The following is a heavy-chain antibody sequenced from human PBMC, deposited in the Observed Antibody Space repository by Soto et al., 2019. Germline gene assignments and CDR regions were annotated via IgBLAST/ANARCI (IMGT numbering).Heavy chain of an antibody. D-gene: IGHD2-8*01. CDR1: GYTFTSYW. Sequence: GESLKISCKGSGYTFTSYWIGWERQMPGQVLEWMGFIYPGDSDTRYSPSFQGQVTISADKSIGTAYLQWSSLKASDTAIYYCVRLSGCSNGVCYRFDYWGQGXLVTVYS. CDR3: VRLSGCSNGVCYRFDY. V-gene: IGHV5-51*01. CDR2: IYPGDSDT. J-gene: IGHJ4*02.